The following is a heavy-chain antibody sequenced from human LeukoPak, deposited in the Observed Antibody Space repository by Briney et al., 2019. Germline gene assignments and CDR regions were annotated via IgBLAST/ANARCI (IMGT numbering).Heavy chain of an antibody. CDR1: GYTFTGYY. V-gene: IGHV1-2*02. D-gene: IGHD1-26*01. Sequence: ASVKVSCKASGYTFTGYYMHWVRQAPGQGLEWMGWINPNSGGTNYAQKFQGRVTMTRDTSISTAYMELSRLRSDDTAAYYCASVGATTPHYYYYYYMDVWGKGTTVTVSS. CDR3: ASVGATTPHYYYYYYMDV. CDR2: INPNSGGT. J-gene: IGHJ6*03.